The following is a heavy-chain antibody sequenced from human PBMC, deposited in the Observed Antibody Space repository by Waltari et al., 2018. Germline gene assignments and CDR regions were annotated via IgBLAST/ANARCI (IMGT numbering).Heavy chain of an antibody. D-gene: IGHD6-6*01. V-gene: IGHV4-39*07. CDR1: GGSISSSSYY. CDR2: IYYSGST. CDR3: ARTPRKLVGNSWFDP. Sequence: QLQLQESGPGLVKPSETLSLTCTVSGGSISSSSYYWGWIRQPPGKGLEWIGSIYYSGSTYYNPSLKGRVTISVDTSKNQFSLKLSSVTAADTAVYYCARTPRKLVGNSWFDPWGQGTLVTVSS. J-gene: IGHJ5*02.